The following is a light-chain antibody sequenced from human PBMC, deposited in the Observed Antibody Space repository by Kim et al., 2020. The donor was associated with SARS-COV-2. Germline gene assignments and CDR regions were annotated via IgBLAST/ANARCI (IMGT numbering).Light chain of an antibody. CDR1: QSINTY. J-gene: IGKJ2*01. V-gene: IGKV1-39*02. CDR2: AAS. CDR3: GYSLPYT. Sequence: DIQMTQSPSSLSASVGDTVTITCRASQSINTYVNWYQHKPGKAPRLLIYAASSLRSAVPSRFSGSGSGTDFILTISSLQVDDFATYHHGYSLPYTFGQGTKVDIK.